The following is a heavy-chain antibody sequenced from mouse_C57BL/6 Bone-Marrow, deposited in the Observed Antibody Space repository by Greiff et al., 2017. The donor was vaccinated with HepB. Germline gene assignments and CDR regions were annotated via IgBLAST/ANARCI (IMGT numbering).Heavy chain of an antibody. Sequence: EVQVVESGPGLVKPSQSLSLTCSVTGYSITSGYYWNWIRQFPGNKLEWMGYISYDGSNNYNPSLKNRISITRDTSKNQFFLKLNSVTTEDTATYYCARGADGYYGAMDYWGQGTSVTVSS. J-gene: IGHJ4*01. CDR1: GYSITSGYY. CDR3: ARGADGYYGAMDY. D-gene: IGHD2-3*01. V-gene: IGHV3-6*01. CDR2: ISYDGSN.